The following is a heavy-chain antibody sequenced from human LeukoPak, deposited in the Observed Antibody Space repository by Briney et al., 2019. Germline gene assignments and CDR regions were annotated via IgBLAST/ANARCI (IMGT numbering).Heavy chain of an antibody. J-gene: IGHJ4*02. Sequence: GGSLRLSCTASGFTFSSSAMSWVRQAPGKGLEWVSAISNNGGYTYYADSVQGRFTISRDNSKSTLCLLMNSLRAEDTAVYYCAKQLGYCSDGSCYFPYWGQGTLVTVSS. D-gene: IGHD2-15*01. CDR1: GFTFSSSA. V-gene: IGHV3-23*01. CDR2: ISNNGGYT. CDR3: AKQLGYCSDGSCYFPY.